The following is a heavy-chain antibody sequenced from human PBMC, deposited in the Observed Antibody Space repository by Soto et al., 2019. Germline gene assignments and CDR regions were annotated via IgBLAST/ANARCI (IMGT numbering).Heavy chain of an antibody. CDR1: GYTFTGYY. D-gene: IGHD2-2*02. CDR3: ARGEMRPPIHCSSTSCYNGRYYYYGMDV. J-gene: IGHJ6*02. V-gene: IGHV1-2*02. Sequence: ASVKVSCKASGYTFTGYYMHWVRQAPGQGLEWMGWINPNSGGTNYAQKFQGRVTMTRDTSISTAYMELSRLRSDDTAVYYCARGEMRPPIHCSSTSCYNGRYYYYGMDVWGQGTTVTVSS. CDR2: INPNSGGT.